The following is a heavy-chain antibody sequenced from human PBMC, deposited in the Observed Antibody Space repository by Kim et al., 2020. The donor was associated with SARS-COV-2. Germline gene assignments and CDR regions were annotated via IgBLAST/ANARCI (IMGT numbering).Heavy chain of an antibody. CDR2: IRSKAYGGTT. J-gene: IGHJ6*02. D-gene: IGHD3-10*01. V-gene: IGHV3-49*03. CDR3: TRDLLLWFGELTTMDV. CDR1: GFTFGDYA. Sequence: GGSLRLSCTASGFTFGDYAMSWFRQAPGKGLEWVGFIRSKAYGGTTEYAASVKGRFTISRDDSKSIAYLQMNSLKTEDTAVYYCTRDLLLWFGELTTMDVWGQGTTVTVSS.